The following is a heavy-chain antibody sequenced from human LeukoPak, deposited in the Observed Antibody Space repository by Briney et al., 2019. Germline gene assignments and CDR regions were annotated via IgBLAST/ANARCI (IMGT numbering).Heavy chain of an antibody. CDR2: IYSGGST. D-gene: IGHD6-25*01. V-gene: IGHV3-53*01. CDR1: GFTVSSNY. CDR3: ARSIAADYFDY. J-gene: IGHJ4*02. Sequence: GGSLRLSCAASGFTVSSNYMSWVRQAAGKGLEWVSGIYSGGSTYYADSVKGRFTISRDNSKNTLYLQMNSLGAVDTAVYYCARSIAADYFDYWGQGTLVTVSS.